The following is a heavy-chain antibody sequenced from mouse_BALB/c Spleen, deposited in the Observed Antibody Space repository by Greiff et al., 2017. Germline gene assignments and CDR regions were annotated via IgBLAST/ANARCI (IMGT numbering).Heavy chain of an antibody. CDR3: ARENYPYAMDY. D-gene: IGHD1-1*01. CDR1: GFTFSSYA. J-gene: IGHJ4*01. V-gene: IGHV5-9-4*01. Sequence: EVNVVESGGGLVKPGGSLKLSCAASGFTFSSYAMSWVRQSPEKRLEWVAEISSGGSYTYYPDTVTGRFTISRDNAKNTLYLEMSSLRSEDTAMYYCARENYPYAMDYWGQGTSVTVSA. CDR2: ISSGGSYT.